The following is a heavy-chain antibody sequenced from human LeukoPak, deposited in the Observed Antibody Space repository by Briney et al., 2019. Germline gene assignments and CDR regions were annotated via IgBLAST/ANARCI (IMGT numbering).Heavy chain of an antibody. V-gene: IGHV3-23*01. D-gene: IGHD1-26*01. CDR3: AASAPNSGSYFKDFDY. J-gene: IGHJ4*02. CDR2: ISGSGGST. CDR1: GFTFSSYA. Sequence: PGGSLRLSCAASGFTFSSYAMSWVRQAPGKGLEWVSAISGSGGSTYYADSVKGRFTISRDNSKNTLYLQMNSLRAEDTAVYYCAASAPNSGSYFKDFDYWGQGTLVTVSS.